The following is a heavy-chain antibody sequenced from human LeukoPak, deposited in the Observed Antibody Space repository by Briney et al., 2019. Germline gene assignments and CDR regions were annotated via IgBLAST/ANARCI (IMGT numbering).Heavy chain of an antibody. J-gene: IGHJ3*02. Sequence: APLRPSCASACITANCKNIRGGRRAAKERVEWVSLIYSGGVTYYADSVKGRFTIPRDNSKNTLYLQMNSLRAEDTAMYYCARNILFAFDIWGQGTMVTVSS. CDR2: IYSGGVT. CDR3: ARNILFAFDI. CDR1: CITANCKN. V-gene: IGHV3-53*01.